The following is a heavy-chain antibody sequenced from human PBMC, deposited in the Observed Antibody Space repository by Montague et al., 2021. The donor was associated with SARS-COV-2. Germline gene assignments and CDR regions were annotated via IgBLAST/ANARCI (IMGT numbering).Heavy chain of an antibody. CDR1: GFTFSSYA. Sequence: SLRLSCAASGFTFSSYAMHWVRQAPGKGLGWVAVISYDGSNKYYTDSVKGRFTISRDNSKNTLYLQMNSLRAEGTAVYYCARAASQLPASWDRAYYYYGMDVWGQGTTVTVSS. CDR3: ARAASQLPASWDRAYYYYGMDV. J-gene: IGHJ6*02. CDR2: ISYDGSNK. V-gene: IGHV3-30*04. D-gene: IGHD2-2*01.